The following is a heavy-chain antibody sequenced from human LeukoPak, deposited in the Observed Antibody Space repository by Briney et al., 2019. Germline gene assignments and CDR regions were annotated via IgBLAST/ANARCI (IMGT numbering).Heavy chain of an antibody. CDR1: GFTVSSNY. J-gene: IGHJ4*02. CDR3: ARQADYYDSSGYYSKIDY. Sequence: GGSLRLSCAASGFTVSSNYMSWVRQAPGKGLEWVSSISSSSSYIYYADSVKGRFTISRDNAKNSLYLQMNSLRAEDTAVYYCARQADYYDSSGYYSKIDYWGQGTLVTVSS. D-gene: IGHD3-22*01. V-gene: IGHV3-21*01. CDR2: ISSSSSYI.